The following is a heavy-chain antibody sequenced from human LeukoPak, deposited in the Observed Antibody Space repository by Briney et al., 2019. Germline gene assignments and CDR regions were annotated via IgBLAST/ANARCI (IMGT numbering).Heavy chain of an antibody. D-gene: IGHD3-10*01. V-gene: IGHV4-34*01. CDR3: ARRSGYYYGSGSYYRRPRDNWFDP. CDR1: GGSFSGYY. CDR2: INHSGST. J-gene: IGHJ5*02. Sequence: KPSETLSLTCAVYGGSFSGYYWSWIRQPPGKGLEWIGEINHSGSTNYNPSLKSRVTISVDTSKNQFSLKLSSVTAADTAVYYCARRSGYYYGSGSYYRRPRDNWFDPWGQGTLVTVSS.